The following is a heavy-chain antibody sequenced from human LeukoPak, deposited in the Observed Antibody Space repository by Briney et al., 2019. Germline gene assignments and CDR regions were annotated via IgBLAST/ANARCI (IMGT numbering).Heavy chain of an antibody. D-gene: IGHD3-22*01. CDR3: ARAIYDSSFGYGMDV. Sequence: GGSLRLPCAASGFIFSSYSMNWVRQAPGKGLERVAYISSSSSTIYYADSVKGRFTISRDNAKNSLYLQMNSLRAEDTAVYYCARAIYDSSFGYGMDVWGQGTTVTVSS. V-gene: IGHV3-48*04. J-gene: IGHJ6*02. CDR1: GFIFSSYS. CDR2: ISSSSSTI.